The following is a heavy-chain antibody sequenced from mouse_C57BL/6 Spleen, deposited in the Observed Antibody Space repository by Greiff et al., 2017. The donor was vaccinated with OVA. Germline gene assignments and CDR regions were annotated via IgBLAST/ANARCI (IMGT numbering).Heavy chain of an antibody. CDR1: GFTFSDYG. CDR3: ARRNYYGSSGVYAMDY. CDR2: ISSGSSTI. D-gene: IGHD1-1*01. J-gene: IGHJ4*01. Sequence: EVHLVESGGGLVKPGGSLKLSCAASGFTFSDYGMHWVRQAPEKGLEWVAYISSGSSTIYYADTVKGRFPISRDNAKNTLFLQMTSLRSEDTAMYYCARRNYYGSSGVYAMDYWGQGTSVTVSS. V-gene: IGHV5-17*01.